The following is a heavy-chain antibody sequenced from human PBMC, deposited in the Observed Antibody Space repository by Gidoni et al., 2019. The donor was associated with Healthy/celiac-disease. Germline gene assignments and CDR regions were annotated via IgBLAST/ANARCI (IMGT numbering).Heavy chain of an antibody. CDR3: ARDRPPYSSSWYYFVY. CDR2: INPSGGST. J-gene: IGHJ4*02. Sequence: QVQLVQSGAEVKKPGASVKVSCKASGYTFTSYYMHWVRQAPGQGLEWMGIINPSGGSTSYAQKFQGRVTMTRDTSTSTVYMELSSLRSEDTAVYYCARDRPPYSSSWYYFVYWGQGTLVTVSS. V-gene: IGHV1-46*01. CDR1: GYTFTSYY. D-gene: IGHD6-13*01.